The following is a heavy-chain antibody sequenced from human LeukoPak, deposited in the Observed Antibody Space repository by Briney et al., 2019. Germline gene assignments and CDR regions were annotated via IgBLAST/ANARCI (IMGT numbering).Heavy chain of an antibody. CDR1: GGSISNSGYY. V-gene: IGHV4-39*01. CDR2: IYYTGNT. Sequence: SETLSLTCTVSGGSISNSGYYWGWIRPPPGKGLEWIGSIYYTGNTYYNPSLNSRVTISVDTSKNQFSLKLSSVTDADTAIYYCARLTSGWYVIYWGQGTLVAVSS. J-gene: IGHJ4*02. CDR3: ARLTSGWYVIY. D-gene: IGHD6-19*01.